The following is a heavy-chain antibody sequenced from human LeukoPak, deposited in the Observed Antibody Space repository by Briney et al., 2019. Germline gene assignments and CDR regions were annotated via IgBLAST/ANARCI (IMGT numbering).Heavy chain of an antibody. J-gene: IGHJ3*02. V-gene: IGHV3-7*01. CDR2: IKQDGSEK. CDR1: GFTYSSFW. D-gene: IGHD1-1*01. Sequence: GGSLRLSCAASGFTYSSFWMTWVRQAPGRGLEWVANIKQDGSEKYYVDSVKGRFTISRDNAKNSLYLQMNSLRAEDTAVYYCARDNERGPDAFDIWGQGTIVTVSA. CDR3: ARDNERGPDAFDI.